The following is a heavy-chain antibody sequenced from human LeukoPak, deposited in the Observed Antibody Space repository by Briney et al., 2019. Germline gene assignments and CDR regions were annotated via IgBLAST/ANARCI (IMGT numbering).Heavy chain of an antibody. CDR2: INPNSGGT. D-gene: IGHD2-2*01. J-gene: IGHJ5*02. Sequence: ASVKVSCKASGYTFTGYYMHWVRQAPGQGLEWMGWINPNSGGTNYAQKFQGRVTMTRDTSISTAYMELSRLRSDDTAVYYCARLHCSSTSCWNWFDPWGQGTLVTVSS. CDR1: GYTFTGYY. V-gene: IGHV1-2*02. CDR3: ARLHCSSTSCWNWFDP.